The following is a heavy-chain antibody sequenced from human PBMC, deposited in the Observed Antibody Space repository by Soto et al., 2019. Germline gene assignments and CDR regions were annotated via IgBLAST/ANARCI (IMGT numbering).Heavy chain of an antibody. CDR1: GFTFSSYA. CDR2: ISGSGGST. J-gene: IGHJ4*02. CDR3: AQDPEIVVVITNFDF. D-gene: IGHD3-22*01. V-gene: IGHV3-23*01. Sequence: EVQLLESGGGLVQPGGSLRLSCAASGFTFSSYAMSWVRQAPGTGLEWVSAISGSGGSTYYADSVKGRFTISRDNSKNSLYLQMNSLSAEDTAVYYCAQDPEIVVVITNFDFWGQGTLVTVSS.